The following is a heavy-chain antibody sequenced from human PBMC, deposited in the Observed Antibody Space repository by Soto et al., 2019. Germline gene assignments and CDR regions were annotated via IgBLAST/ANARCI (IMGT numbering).Heavy chain of an antibody. V-gene: IGHV1-18*01. J-gene: IGHJ4*02. CDR1: GYTFTSYG. D-gene: IGHD5-18*01. CDR3: ARLTADTAMANHY. CDR2: ISAYNGNT. Sequence: GASVKVSCKASGYTFTSYGISRVRQAPGQGLEWMGWISAYNGNTNYAQKLQGRVTMTTDTSPSTAYMELRSLRSDDTAVHYCARLTADTAMANHYCCKGPLVTVSS.